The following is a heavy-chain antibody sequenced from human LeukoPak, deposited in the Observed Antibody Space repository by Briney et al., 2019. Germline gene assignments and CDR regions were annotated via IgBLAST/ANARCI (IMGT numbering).Heavy chain of an antibody. CDR3: ARFREYTYGPFDS. V-gene: IGHV3-30*04. Sequence: GGSLRLSRAASGFSLSSFGMNWVRPAPGKGREWVAVLSHDGRNKNYADSVKGRFIISRDNSQKTLYLQMNSLRGEDTAVYYCARFREYTYGPFDSWGQGTLVTVSS. CDR2: LSHDGRNK. CDR1: GFSLSSFG. J-gene: IGHJ4*02. D-gene: IGHD5-18*01.